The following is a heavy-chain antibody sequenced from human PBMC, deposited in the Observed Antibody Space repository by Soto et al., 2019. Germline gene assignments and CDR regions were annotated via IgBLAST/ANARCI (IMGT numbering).Heavy chain of an antibody. J-gene: IGHJ4*02. Sequence: SETLSLTCAVYGGSFSGYYWIWIRQPPGKGLEWIGEINHSGSTNYNPSLKSRVTISVDTSKNQFSLKLSSVTAADTAVYYCARGRHSGYGPHDYWGQGTLVTVSS. CDR3: ARGRHSGYGPHDY. CDR2: INHSGST. CDR1: GGSFSGYY. D-gene: IGHD5-12*01. V-gene: IGHV4-34*01.